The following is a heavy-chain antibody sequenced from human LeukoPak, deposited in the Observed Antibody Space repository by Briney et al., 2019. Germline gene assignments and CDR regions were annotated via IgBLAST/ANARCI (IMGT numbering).Heavy chain of an antibody. CDR3: ASVRMVRGGGPRVFDY. CDR1: SGSISSSNW. Sequence: PSETLSLTCAVSSGSISSSNWWSWVRQPPGKGLEWIGEIYHSGSTNYNPSLKSRVTISVDKSKNQFSLKLSSVTAADTAVYYCASVRMVRGGGPRVFDYWGQGTLVTVSS. V-gene: IGHV4-4*02. D-gene: IGHD3-10*01. J-gene: IGHJ4*02. CDR2: IYHSGST.